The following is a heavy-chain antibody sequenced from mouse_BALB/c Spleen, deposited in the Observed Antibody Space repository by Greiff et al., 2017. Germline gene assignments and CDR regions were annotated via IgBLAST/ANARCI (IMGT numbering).Heavy chain of an antibody. CDR3: TRSPITTVGEYYFDY. D-gene: IGHD1-1*01. CDR1: GYTFTSYW. J-gene: IGHJ2*01. CDR2: IDPNSGGT. V-gene: IGHV1S36*01. Sequence: VQLQQPGAELVKPGASVKLSCKASGYTFTSYWMHWVKQRPGRGLEWIGRIDPNSGGTKYNEKFKSKATLTVDKPSSTAYMQLSSLTSEDSAVYYCTRSPITTVGEYYFDYWGQGTTLTVSS.